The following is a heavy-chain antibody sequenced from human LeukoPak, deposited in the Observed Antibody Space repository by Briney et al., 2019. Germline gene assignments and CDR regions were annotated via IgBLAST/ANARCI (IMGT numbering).Heavy chain of an antibody. D-gene: IGHD5-24*01. Sequence: GGSLRLSCEASGFTFSSYIVSWVRQAPGKGLQWVSAISGSGTSTYYAESVMGRFTISRDDSSNMLYLQMNSLRAEDTATYYCAKGGHVGYNGLFDIWGQGTTVTVSS. V-gene: IGHV3-23*01. CDR1: GFTFSSYI. CDR3: AKGGHVGYNGLFDI. CDR2: ISGSGTST. J-gene: IGHJ3*02.